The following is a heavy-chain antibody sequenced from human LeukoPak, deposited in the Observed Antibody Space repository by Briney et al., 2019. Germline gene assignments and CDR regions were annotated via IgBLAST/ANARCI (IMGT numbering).Heavy chain of an antibody. D-gene: IGHD1-1*01. CDR2: MNPNSGNT. V-gene: IGHV1-8*01. J-gene: IGHJ6*02. Sequence: ASVKVSCKASGYTFTSYDINWVRQATGQGLEWMGWMNPNSGNTVYAQKLQGRVTMTTDTSTSTAYMELRSLRSDDTAVYYCARDPRAGRNDYYYYGVDVWGQGTTVTVSS. CDR3: ARDPRAGRNDYYYYGVDV. CDR1: GYTFTSYD.